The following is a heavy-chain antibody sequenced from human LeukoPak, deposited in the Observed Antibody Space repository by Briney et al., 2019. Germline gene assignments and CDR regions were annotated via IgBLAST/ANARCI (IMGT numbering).Heavy chain of an antibody. CDR3: ARGRGGD. V-gene: IGHV3-53*01. J-gene: IGHJ4*02. CDR1: GFTFSSHW. CDR2: ISSEGFT. D-gene: IGHD2-15*01. Sequence: PGGSLRLSCAASGFTFSSHWINWVRRAPGKGLEWVSLISSEGFTYYADSVKGRFTISRDNSKNTLYLQMNSLRAEDTAFYYCARGRGGDWGQGALVTVSS.